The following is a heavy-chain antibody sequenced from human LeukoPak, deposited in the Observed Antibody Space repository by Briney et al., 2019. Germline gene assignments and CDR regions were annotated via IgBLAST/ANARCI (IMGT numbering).Heavy chain of an antibody. CDR2: IYYSGST. D-gene: IGHD3-10*01. V-gene: IGHV4-59*06. Sequence: GSLRLSCAASGFTVSSNYMSWVRQAPGKGLEWIGYIYYSGSTYYNPSLKSRVTISVDTSKNQFSLKLSSVTAADTAVYYCARGLYGSGSYYNEVGYFDYWGQGTLVTVSS. CDR3: ARGLYGSGSYYNEVGYFDY. CDR1: GFTVSSNY. J-gene: IGHJ4*02.